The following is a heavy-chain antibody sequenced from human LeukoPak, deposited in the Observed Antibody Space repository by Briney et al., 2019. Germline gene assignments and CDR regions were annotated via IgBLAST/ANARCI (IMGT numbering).Heavy chain of an antibody. CDR3: ARVVLYDYVWGSYRSNWFDP. Sequence: SETLSLTCTVSGGSISSGYHWGWIRQPPGKGLEWIGEINHSGSTNYNPSLKSRVTISVDTSKNQFSLKLSSVTAADTAVYYCARVVLYDYVWGSYRSNWFDPWGQGTLVTVSS. V-gene: IGHV4-34*01. CDR1: GGSISSGYH. J-gene: IGHJ5*02. CDR2: INHSGST. D-gene: IGHD3-16*02.